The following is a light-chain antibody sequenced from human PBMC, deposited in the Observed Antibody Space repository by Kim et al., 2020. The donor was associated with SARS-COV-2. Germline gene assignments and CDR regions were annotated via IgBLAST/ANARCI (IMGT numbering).Light chain of an antibody. CDR2: GKN. J-gene: IGLJ2*01. CDR3: NSRDSSGNPVV. Sequence: SSELTQDPAVSVALGQTVRITCQGDSLRSYYASWYQQKPGQAPVLVIYGKNNRPSGIPDRFSGSSSGNTASLTITGAQAEDEADYYCNSRDSSGNPVVFGGETKLTV. CDR1: SLRSYY. V-gene: IGLV3-19*01.